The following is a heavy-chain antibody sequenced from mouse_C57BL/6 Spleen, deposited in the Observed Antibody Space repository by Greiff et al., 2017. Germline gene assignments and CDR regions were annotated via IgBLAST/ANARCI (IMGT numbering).Heavy chain of an antibody. CDR2: IYPGSGST. CDR3: AYYSNYVDYYAMDY. J-gene: IGHJ4*01. Sequence: QVQLQQPGAELVKPGASVKMSCKASGYTFTSYWITWVKQRPGQGLEWIGDIYPGSGSTNYNEKFKSKATLTVDTSSSTAYMQLSILTSEDSAVYYCAYYSNYVDYYAMDYWGQGTSVTVSS. V-gene: IGHV1-55*01. CDR1: GYTFTSYW. D-gene: IGHD2-5*01.